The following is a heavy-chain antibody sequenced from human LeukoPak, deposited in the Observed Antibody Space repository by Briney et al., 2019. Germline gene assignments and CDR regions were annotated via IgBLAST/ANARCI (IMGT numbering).Heavy chain of an antibody. V-gene: IGHV5-51*01. D-gene: IGHD3-22*01. Sequence: GESLKISCKGSGYNFPNCWIGWVRQMPGKGLEWMGIIYPGDSDSRYSPSFQGQVTFSADKSIATAYLQWSSLKASDTAMYYCARLLDYDNSGYYYVMDYWGQETQVTVSS. CDR2: IYPGDSDS. CDR3: ARLLDYDNSGYYYVMDY. CDR1: GYNFPNCW. J-gene: IGHJ4*02.